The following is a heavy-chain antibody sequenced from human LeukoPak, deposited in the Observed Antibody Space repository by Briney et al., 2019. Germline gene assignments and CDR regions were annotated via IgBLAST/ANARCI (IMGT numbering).Heavy chain of an antibody. CDR3: ARYISNCFDP. D-gene: IGHD3-3*02. CDR2: IYHTGST. Sequence: NPSETLSLTCAVSGGSISDGAYSWSWVRQPRGKGLEWIGYIYHTGSTYSTPSLKSRVTIPLDKSKNQLSLKLNSVTAADTAVYYCARYISNCFDPWGQGTLVTVSS. CDR1: GGSISDGAYS. V-gene: IGHV4-30-2*01. J-gene: IGHJ5*02.